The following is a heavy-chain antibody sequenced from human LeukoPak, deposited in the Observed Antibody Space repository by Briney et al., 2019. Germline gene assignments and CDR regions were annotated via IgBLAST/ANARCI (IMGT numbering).Heavy chain of an antibody. CDR2: ISYDGSNE. J-gene: IGHJ5*02. CDR1: GFTFSSYV. D-gene: IGHD6-13*01. V-gene: IGHV3-30*04. CDR3: ARYRDGSSWRRSLFDP. Sequence: GGSLRLSCAASGFTFSSYVMHWVRQAPGKGLEWVAIISYDGSNEYYADSVKGRFTISRDNSKNTLYLQMNSLRAADTAVYYCARYRDGSSWRRSLFDPWGQGTLVTVSS.